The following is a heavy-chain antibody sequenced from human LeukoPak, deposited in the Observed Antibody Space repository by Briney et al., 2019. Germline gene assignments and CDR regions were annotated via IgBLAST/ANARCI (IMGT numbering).Heavy chain of an antibody. CDR2: INPNSGGT. CDR1: GYTFTGHY. V-gene: IGHV1-2*06. J-gene: IGHJ4*02. D-gene: IGHD6-19*01. Sequence: ASVKVSCKASGYTFTGHYMHWVRQAPGQGLEWMGRINPNSGGTNYTQKFQRRDTMTRDTTISTAYMELSRLRSDDTAVYYCARVQAGRSGSKGYDYWGGGTVDSVSS. CDR3: ARVQAGRSGSKGYDY.